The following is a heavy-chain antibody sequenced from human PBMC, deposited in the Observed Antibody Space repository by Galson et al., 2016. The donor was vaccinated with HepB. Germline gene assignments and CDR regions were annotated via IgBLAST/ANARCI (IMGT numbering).Heavy chain of an antibody. D-gene: IGHD7-27*01. CDR2: VWHDGSEK. Sequence: SLRLSCAASGFTFSNYGIHWVRQAPGKGLEWVAVVWHDGSEKRYTDPVKGRFTISRDNSRNTVSLPMNSLRAEDTAVYYCARDRLTTNWGEDFDYWGQGHLVTVSS. CDR3: ARDRLTTNWGEDFDY. V-gene: IGHV3-33*01. CDR1: GFTFSNYG. J-gene: IGHJ4*02.